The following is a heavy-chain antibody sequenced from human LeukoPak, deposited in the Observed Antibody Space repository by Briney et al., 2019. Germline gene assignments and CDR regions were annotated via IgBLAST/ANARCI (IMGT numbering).Heavy chain of an antibody. D-gene: IGHD3-16*01. CDR1: GYTFTSYG. V-gene: IGHV1-18*01. CDR3: ARESPTIPRGIVSDYYYGMDV. J-gene: IGHJ6*02. Sequence: ASVKVSCKASGYTFTSYGISWVRQAPGQGLEWMGWISAYNGNTNYAQKLQGRVTMTTDTSTSTAYMELRSLRSDDTAVYYCARESPTIPRGIVSDYYYGMDVWGQGTTVTVSS. CDR2: ISAYNGNT.